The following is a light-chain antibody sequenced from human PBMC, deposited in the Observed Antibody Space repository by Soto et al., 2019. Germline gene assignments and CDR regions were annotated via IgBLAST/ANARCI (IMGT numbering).Light chain of an antibody. V-gene: IGKV1-5*03. CDR1: QSIKSW. CDR3: QEYNTYSFT. Sequence: DIQMTQSPSTLSASVGDRVIITCRASQSIKSWLAWYQQKPGRAPKLLIYTASNLEDGVPSRFSGSGSGTEFTLTISSLQPDDFGTYYCQEYNTYSFTFGPGTKVDIK. J-gene: IGKJ3*01. CDR2: TAS.